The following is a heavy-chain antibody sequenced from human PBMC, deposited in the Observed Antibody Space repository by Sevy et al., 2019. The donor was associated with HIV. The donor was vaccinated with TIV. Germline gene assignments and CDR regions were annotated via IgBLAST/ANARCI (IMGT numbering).Heavy chain of an antibody. CDR1: GFTFSSYG. CDR3: AKVDAMVRGGTDY. V-gene: IGHV3-30*18. CDR2: ISYDGSNK. D-gene: IGHD3-10*01. J-gene: IGHJ4*02. Sequence: GGSLRLSCAASGFTFSSYGMHWVRQAPGKGLEWVAVISYDGSNKYYADSVKGRFTISRDNSKNTLYLQMNSLRAEDTAVYYCAKVDAMVRGGTDYWGQGTLVTVSS.